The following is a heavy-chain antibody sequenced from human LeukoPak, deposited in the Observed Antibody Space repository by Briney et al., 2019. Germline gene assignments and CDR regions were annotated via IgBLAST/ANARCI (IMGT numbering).Heavy chain of an antibody. J-gene: IGHJ3*02. Sequence: SETLSLTCTVSGGTISSYYWSWIRQPPGKGLEWIGYIYYSGSTNYNPSLKSRVTISVDTSKNQFSLKLSSVTAADTPVYYCARGGDAFDNWGEGTMVTVSS. V-gene: IGHV4-59*01. CDR3: ARGGDAFDN. CDR2: IYYSGST. CDR1: GGTISSYY.